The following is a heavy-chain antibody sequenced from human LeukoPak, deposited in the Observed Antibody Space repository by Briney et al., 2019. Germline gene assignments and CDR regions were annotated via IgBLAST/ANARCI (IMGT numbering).Heavy chain of an antibody. CDR3: ARDGSFYGMDV. J-gene: IGHJ6*02. CDR1: GGSISSYY. D-gene: IGHD3-10*01. CDR2: IYYSGST. Sequence: SETLSLTCTVSGGSISSYYWSWIRQPPGKGLEWIGYIYYSGSTNYNPSLKSRVTISVDTSKNQFSLRLSSVTAADTAVYYCARDGSFYGMDVWGQGTTVTVSS. V-gene: IGHV4-59*01.